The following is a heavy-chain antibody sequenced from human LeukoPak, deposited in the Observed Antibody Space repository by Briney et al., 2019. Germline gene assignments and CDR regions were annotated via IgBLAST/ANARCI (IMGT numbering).Heavy chain of an antibody. Sequence: GGSLRLSCAASGFTFSDYYMSWIRQAPGKGLEWVSYISSSGSTIYYADSVKGRFTISRDNAKNSLYLQMNSLRAEDTAVYYCARRDIVVVTAIRSVRGAFDIWGQGTMVTVSS. J-gene: IGHJ3*02. CDR2: ISSSGSTI. D-gene: IGHD2-21*02. CDR3: ARRDIVVVTAIRSVRGAFDI. V-gene: IGHV3-11*01. CDR1: GFTFSDYY.